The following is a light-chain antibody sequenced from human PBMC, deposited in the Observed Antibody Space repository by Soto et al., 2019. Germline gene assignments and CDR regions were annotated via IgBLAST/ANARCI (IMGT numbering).Light chain of an antibody. CDR2: GAA. CDR3: QQYHNWPA. Sequence: EIVIRQSPATLSVSPGERAALSCRASQSVFSSLAWYQQKPGQAPRLLIYGAATRATGIPARFSGSGSGTEFTLTISSLQSEDFAVYYCQQYHNWPAFGQGTKVDIK. V-gene: IGKV3-15*01. CDR1: QSVFSS. J-gene: IGKJ1*01.